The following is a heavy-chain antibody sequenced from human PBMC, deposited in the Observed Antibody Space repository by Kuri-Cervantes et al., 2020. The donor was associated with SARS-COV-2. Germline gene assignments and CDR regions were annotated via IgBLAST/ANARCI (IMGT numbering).Heavy chain of an antibody. V-gene: IGHV3-9*01. D-gene: IGHD3-16*01. J-gene: IGHJ6*02. CDR3: AREGREGGGMDV. Sequence: GGSLRLSCAASGFTFDDYAMHWVRQAPGKGLEWVSGISWNSGSIGYADSVKGRFTISRDDAKNSMYLQMNSLRAEDTVVYYCAREGREGGGMDVWGQGTTVTVSS. CDR2: ISWNSGSI. CDR1: GFTFDDYA.